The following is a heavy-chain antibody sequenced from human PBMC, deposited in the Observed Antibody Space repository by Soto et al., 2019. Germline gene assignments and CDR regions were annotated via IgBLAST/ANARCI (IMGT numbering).Heavy chain of an antibody. Sequence: SETLSLTCTVSGGSISSGGYYWSWIRQHPGKGLEWIGYIYYSGSTYYNPSLKSRVTISVDTSKNQFSLKLSSVTAADTAVYYCARSVRVVVAYWFDPWGQGTLVTVSS. CDR3: ARSVRVVVAYWFDP. CDR1: GGSISSGGYY. CDR2: IYYSGST. V-gene: IGHV4-31*03. J-gene: IGHJ5*02. D-gene: IGHD2-2*01.